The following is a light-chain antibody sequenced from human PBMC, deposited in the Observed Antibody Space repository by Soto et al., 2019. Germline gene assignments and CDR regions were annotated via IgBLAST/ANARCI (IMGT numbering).Light chain of an antibody. CDR1: QSVSSSY. Sequence: EIVLTQSPGTLSLSPGERATLSCRASQSVSSSYLAWYQQKPGQAPRLLIYGASSRATGIPDRFSXXXXXXXXXXTISRLEPEDFAVYYCQQYGSSPRTFGQGTKVEIK. J-gene: IGKJ1*01. CDR2: GAS. V-gene: IGKV3-20*01. CDR3: QQYGSSPRT.